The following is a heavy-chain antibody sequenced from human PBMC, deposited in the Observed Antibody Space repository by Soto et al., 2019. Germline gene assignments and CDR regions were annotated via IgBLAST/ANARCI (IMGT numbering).Heavy chain of an antibody. D-gene: IGHD6-6*01. Sequence: LCGGSISSGGYYWSWIRQHPGKGLEWIGYIYYSGSTYYNPSLKSRVTISVDTSKNQFSLKLSSVSAADTAVYYCASRDAYSSSASFDYWGQGNLVTVSS. CDR2: IYYSGST. J-gene: IGHJ4*02. CDR1: GGSISSGGYY. V-gene: IGHV4-31*02. CDR3: ASRDAYSSSASFDY.